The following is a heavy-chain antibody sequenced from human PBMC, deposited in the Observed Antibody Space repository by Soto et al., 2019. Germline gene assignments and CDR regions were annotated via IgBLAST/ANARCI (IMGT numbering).Heavy chain of an antibody. CDR3: ARRYYYDSSGYDY. CDR1: GGSISSYY. Sequence: SETLSLTCTVSGGSISSYYWSWIRQPPGKGLEWIGYIYYSGSTNYNPSLKSRVTISVDTSKNQFSLKLSSVTAADTAVYYCARRYYYDSSGYDYWGQGTLVTVPQ. CDR2: IYYSGST. J-gene: IGHJ4*02. D-gene: IGHD3-22*01. V-gene: IGHV4-59*01.